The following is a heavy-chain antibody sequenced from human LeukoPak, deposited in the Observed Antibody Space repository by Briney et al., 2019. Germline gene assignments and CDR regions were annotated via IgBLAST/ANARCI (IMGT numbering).Heavy chain of an antibody. Sequence: ASVKVSXKASGYTFTGYYMHWVRQAPGQGLEWIGWINPNSGGTNYAQKFQGRVTMTRDTSISTAYMELSRLRSDDTAVYYCARAREYSSSGDFDYWGQGTLVTVSS. D-gene: IGHD6-6*01. CDR2: INPNSGGT. J-gene: IGHJ4*02. V-gene: IGHV1-2*02. CDR1: GYTFTGYY. CDR3: ARAREYSSSGDFDY.